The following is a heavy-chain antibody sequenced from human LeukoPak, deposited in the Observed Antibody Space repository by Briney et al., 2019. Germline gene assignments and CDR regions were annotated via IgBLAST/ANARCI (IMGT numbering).Heavy chain of an antibody. Sequence: PSETLSLTCAVSGYSISSGYYWGWIRQPPGKGLEWIGSIYHSGSTYYNPSLKSRVTISVDTSKNQFSLKLGSVTAADTAVYYCARCGSYSAFDAFDIWGQGTMVTVSS. CDR2: IYHSGST. CDR1: GYSISSGYY. CDR3: ARCGSYSAFDAFDI. J-gene: IGHJ3*02. V-gene: IGHV4-38-2*01. D-gene: IGHD1-26*01.